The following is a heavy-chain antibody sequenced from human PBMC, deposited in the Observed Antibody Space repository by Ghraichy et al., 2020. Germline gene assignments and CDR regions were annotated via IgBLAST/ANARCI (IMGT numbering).Heavy chain of an antibody. Sequence: GGSLRLSCAASGFPFSTYNMNWVRQAPGKGLEWLSYISSSESDVTYYSDSVKGRFTISRDNGKNSVYLQMNSLGVEDTAVYYCAREPVDGYWYFDFWGRGNLVTVSS. CDR3: AREPVDGYWYFDF. CDR2: ISSSESDVT. CDR1: GFPFSTYN. V-gene: IGHV3-48*01. D-gene: IGHD2-2*01. J-gene: IGHJ2*01.